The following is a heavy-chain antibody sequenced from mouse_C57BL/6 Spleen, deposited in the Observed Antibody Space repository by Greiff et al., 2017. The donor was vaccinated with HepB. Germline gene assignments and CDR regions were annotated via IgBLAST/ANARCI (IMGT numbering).Heavy chain of an antibody. V-gene: IGHV5-17*01. CDR3: ARGDYDGEYYFDY. CDR2: ISSGSSTI. CDR1: GFTFSDYG. D-gene: IGHD2-4*01. J-gene: IGHJ2*01. Sequence: EVQGVVSGGGLVKPGGSLKLSCAASGFTFSDYGMHWVRQAPEKGLEWVAYISSGSSTIYYADTVKGRFTISRDNAKNTLFLQMTRLRSEDTAMYYCARGDYDGEYYFDYWGQGTTLTVSS.